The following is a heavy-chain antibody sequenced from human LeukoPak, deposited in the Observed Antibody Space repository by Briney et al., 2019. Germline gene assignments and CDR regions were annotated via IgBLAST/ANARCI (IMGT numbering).Heavy chain of an antibody. J-gene: IGHJ4*02. D-gene: IGHD2-2*01. CDR2: INPNSGGT. CDR3: ARGMPTAFYDY. CDR1: GYTFTGYY. V-gene: IGHV1-2*02. Sequence: GASVKVSCKASGYTFTGYYMHWVRQAPGQGLEWMGWINPNSGGTNYAQKFQGRVTMTRDTSTSTVYMELSSLRSEDTAVYYCARGMPTAFYDYWGQGTLVTVSS.